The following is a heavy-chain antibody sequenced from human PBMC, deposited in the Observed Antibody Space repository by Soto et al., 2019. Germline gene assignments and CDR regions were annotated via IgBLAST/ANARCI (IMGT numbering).Heavy chain of an antibody. CDR1: GFTFSSYA. V-gene: IGHV3-23*01. CDR3: AKEALGYSYGFGAILENQIDY. D-gene: IGHD5-18*01. Sequence: HPGGSLRLSCAASGFTFSSYAMSWVRQAPGKGLEWVSAISGSGGSTYYADSVKGRFTISRDNSKNTLYLQMNSLRAEDTAVYYCAKEALGYSYGFGAILENQIDYWGQGTLVTVSS. CDR2: ISGSGGST. J-gene: IGHJ4*02.